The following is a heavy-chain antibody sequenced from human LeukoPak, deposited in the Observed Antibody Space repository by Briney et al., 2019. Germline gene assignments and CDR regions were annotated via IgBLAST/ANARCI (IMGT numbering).Heavy chain of an antibody. D-gene: IGHD3-22*01. CDR1: GGTFTSYA. V-gene: IGHV1-69*04. CDR3: ATYNVDNYDTSDGMDV. J-gene: IGHJ6*02. CDR2: IIPLIGVT. Sequence: SSKVSCKASGGTFTSYAFSWVRRAPGQGLEWMGRIIPLIGVTDSAQKFRDRVTITADKSTSTAYMELTSLRSEDTAVYYCATYNVDNYDTSDGMDVRGQGTSVTVSS.